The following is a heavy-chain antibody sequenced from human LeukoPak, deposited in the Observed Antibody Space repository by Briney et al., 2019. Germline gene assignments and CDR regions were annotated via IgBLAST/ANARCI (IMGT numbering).Heavy chain of an antibody. CDR1: GFTFSNYE. J-gene: IGHJ4*02. CDR2: ISSSGTTI. V-gene: IGHV3-48*03. D-gene: IGHD2-2*02. Sequence: GGPLSLSCAASGFTFSNYEMNWVRQAPGKGLERVSYISSSGTTIYYADSVKGRFTISRDNAKNSLSLQMNSLKVEDTAVYYCARDHNGPYTFDYWGQGTLVTVSS. CDR3: ARDHNGPYTFDY.